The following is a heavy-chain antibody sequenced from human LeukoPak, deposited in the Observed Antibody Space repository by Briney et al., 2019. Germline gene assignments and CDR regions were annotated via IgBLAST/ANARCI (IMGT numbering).Heavy chain of an antibody. V-gene: IGHV4-59*01. J-gene: IGHJ5*02. CDR1: GGSISSYY. D-gene: IGHD2-2*01. Sequence: SETLSLTCTVSGGSISSYYWSWIRQPPGKGLEWIGYIYYSGSTNYNPSLKSRVTISVDTSKNQFSLKLSSVTAADTAVYYCAREVVVVPAALYWFDPWGQGTLVTGSS. CDR2: IYYSGST. CDR3: AREVVVVPAALYWFDP.